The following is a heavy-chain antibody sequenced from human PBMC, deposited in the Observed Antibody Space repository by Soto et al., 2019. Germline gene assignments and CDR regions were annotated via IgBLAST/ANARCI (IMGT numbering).Heavy chain of an antibody. CDR1: GFTFSTYP. Sequence: PGGSLRLSCAASGFTFSTYPMSWVRQAPGKGLEWVSGISGSGISTYYTDSVKGRFTISRDNSKNTAFLQMNSPRDEDTAVYYCVKPPVITASYYYYDMDVWGQGTTVTVSS. J-gene: IGHJ6*02. V-gene: IGHV3-23*01. D-gene: IGHD4-4*01. CDR2: ISGSGIST. CDR3: VKPPVITASYYYYDMDV.